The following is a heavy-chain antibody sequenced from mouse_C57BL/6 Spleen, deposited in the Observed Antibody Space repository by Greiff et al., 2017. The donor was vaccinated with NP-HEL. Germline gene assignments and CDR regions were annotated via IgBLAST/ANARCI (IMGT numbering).Heavy chain of an antibody. CDR1: GFTFTDYY. V-gene: IGHV7-3*01. J-gene: IGHJ2*01. Sequence: EVKVVESGGGLVQPGGSLSLSCAASGFTFTDYYMSWVRQPPGKALEWLGFIRNKANGYTTEYSASVKGRFTISRDNSQSILYLQMNALRAEDSATYYCARSPYYYFDYWGQGTTLTVSS. CDR3: ARSPYYYFDY. CDR2: IRNKANGYTT. D-gene: IGHD2-10*01.